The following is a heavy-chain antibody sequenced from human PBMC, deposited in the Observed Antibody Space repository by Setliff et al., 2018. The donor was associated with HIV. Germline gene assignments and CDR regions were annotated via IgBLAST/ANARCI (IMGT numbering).Heavy chain of an antibody. V-gene: IGHV3-48*01. D-gene: IGHD1-26*01. J-gene: IGHJ6*03. CDR2: ISSSSRTI. CDR1: VFTFSIHN. Sequence: GGSLRLSCAASVFTFSIHNMNCVRQAPGKGLEWLSYISSSSRTIYYADSVKGRFTISRDNAKNSLYLQMNSLRAEDTAVYYCARDGGMGVYYMDVWGKGTTVTVSS. CDR3: ARDGGMGVYYMDV.